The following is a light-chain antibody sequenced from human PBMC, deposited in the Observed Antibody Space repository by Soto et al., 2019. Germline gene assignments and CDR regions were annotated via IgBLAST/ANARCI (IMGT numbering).Light chain of an antibody. CDR2: DVS. Sequence: QSVLTQPASVSGSPGQSITISCTGTSSDVGGYNYVSWYQQHPGKAPKLMIYDVSNRPSGVSNRFSGSKSGNTASLTISGLQAEDEADYYCSSYTSSSSRALVFGGGTKLTVL. J-gene: IGLJ3*02. V-gene: IGLV2-14*01. CDR3: SSYTSSSSRALV. CDR1: SSDVGGYNY.